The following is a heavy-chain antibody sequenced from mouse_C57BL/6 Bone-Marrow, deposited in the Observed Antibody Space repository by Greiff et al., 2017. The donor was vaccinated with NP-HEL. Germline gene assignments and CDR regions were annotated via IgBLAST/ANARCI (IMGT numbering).Heavy chain of an antibody. CDR2: LAPNSGGT. D-gene: IGHD1-1*01. CDR1: GYTFTSYW. Sequence: QVQLQQPAAALVNPRASATLFCNASGYTFTSYWMHLVMQRPVRGLVWIGWLAPNSGGTKSNTKFKSTATLPVDKPFSTAYRQLSSLTSEDYAVYCCARGFTSVVARGYWGQGTTLTVSS. CDR3: ARGFTSVVARGY. V-gene: IGHV1-72*01. J-gene: IGHJ2*01.